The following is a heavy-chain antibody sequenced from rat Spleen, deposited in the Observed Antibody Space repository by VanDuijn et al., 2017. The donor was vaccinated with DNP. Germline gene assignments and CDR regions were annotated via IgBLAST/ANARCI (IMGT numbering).Heavy chain of an antibody. CDR1: GFSLTSYG. CDR3: ASDGPRVLAFFSGLVDY. Sequence: QVQLKESGPGLVQPSQTLSLTCTVSGFSLTSYGVNWVRQPPGKGLEWIVAISAGGSSYYNSALKSRLRSRRDTAKSKVFLEMSSMQTVDMGCDLCASDGPRVLAFFSGLVDYWGQGVIVTVSS. D-gene: IGHD1-12*02. J-gene: IGHJ2*01. CDR2: ISAGGSS. V-gene: IGHV2S12*01.